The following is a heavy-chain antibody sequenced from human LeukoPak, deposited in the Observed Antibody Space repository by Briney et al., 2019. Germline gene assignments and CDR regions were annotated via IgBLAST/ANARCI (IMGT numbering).Heavy chain of an antibody. J-gene: IGHJ4*02. Sequence: GSLRLSCAASGFSFSTYAMSWVRQAPGKGLEWVSYISNFGSTIYYADSVKGRFTISRDNAKNSLYLQMNSLRAEDTAVYYCARDTSRGFQYYFDYWGQGTLVSVSS. D-gene: IGHD4-11*01. CDR3: ARDTSRGFQYYFDY. CDR2: ISNFGSTI. CDR1: GFSFSTYA. V-gene: IGHV3-48*04.